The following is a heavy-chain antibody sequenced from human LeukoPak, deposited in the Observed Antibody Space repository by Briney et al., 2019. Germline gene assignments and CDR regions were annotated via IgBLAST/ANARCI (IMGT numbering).Heavy chain of an antibody. CDR1: GGSISSYY. CDR2: IYYSGST. D-gene: IGHD3-9*01. V-gene: IGHV4-59*08. J-gene: IGHJ2*01. Sequence: SETLSLTCTVSGGSISSYYWSWIRQPPGKGLEWIGYIYYSGSTNYNPSLKSRVTISADTSKSQFSLKLSSATAADTAVYYCARYATGTPNWYFDLWGRGTLVSVSS. CDR3: ARYATGTPNWYFDL.